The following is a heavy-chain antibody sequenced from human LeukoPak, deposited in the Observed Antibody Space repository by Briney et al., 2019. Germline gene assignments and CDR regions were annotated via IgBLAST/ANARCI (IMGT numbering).Heavy chain of an antibody. V-gene: IGHV1-18*01. J-gene: IGHJ4*02. CDR1: GYTFTSYG. Sequence: ASVKVSCKASGYTFTSYGISWVRQAPGQGLEWMGWISAYNGNTNYAQKLQGSVTMTTDTSTSTAYMELRSLRSDDTAVYYCARGYCSSTSCYLDYWGQGTLVTVSS. D-gene: IGHD2-2*01. CDR3: ARGYCSSTSCYLDY. CDR2: ISAYNGNT.